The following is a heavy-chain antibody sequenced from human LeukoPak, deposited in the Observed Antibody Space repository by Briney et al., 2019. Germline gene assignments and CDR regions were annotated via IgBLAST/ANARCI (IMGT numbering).Heavy chain of an antibody. CDR3: ARGKSGYSYGDRFDY. Sequence: SETLSLTCTVSGGSISSGSYYWSWIRQPAGKGLERIGRIYTSGSTNYNPSLKSRVTISVDTSKNQFSLKLSSVTAADTAVYYCARGKSGYSYGDRFDYWGQGTLVTVSS. CDR2: IYTSGST. D-gene: IGHD5-18*01. CDR1: GGSISSGSYY. J-gene: IGHJ4*02. V-gene: IGHV4-61*02.